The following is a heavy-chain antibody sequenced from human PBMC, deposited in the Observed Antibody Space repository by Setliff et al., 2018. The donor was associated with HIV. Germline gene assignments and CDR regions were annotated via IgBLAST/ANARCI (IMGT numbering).Heavy chain of an antibody. D-gene: IGHD1-26*01. CDR2: VDPEDGET. J-gene: IGHJ4*02. V-gene: IGHV1-69-2*01. Sequence: ASVKVSCKASGYTFTNYFMHWVRQAPGEGLEWVGRVDPEDGETRYAMKFQGSVTISADTSTDTTYLSLTSLRSQDTAVYCCATVRIVGATEFDYWGQGTVVTVSS. CDR3: ATVRIVGATEFDY. CDR1: GYTFTNYF.